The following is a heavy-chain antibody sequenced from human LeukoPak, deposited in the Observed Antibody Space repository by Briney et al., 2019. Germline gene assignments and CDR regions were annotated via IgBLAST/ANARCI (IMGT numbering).Heavy chain of an antibody. Sequence: GGSLRLSCAASGFTFSSYGMHWVRQAPGKGVEWVSFIRYDGSNKYYADPVKGGFTISRDNSKNTLNLQMNRLRAEDTAVYYCAKDRYYYDSSGYSDFDYWGQGTLVTVSS. CDR2: IRYDGSNK. CDR3: AKDRYYYDSSGYSDFDY. D-gene: IGHD3-22*01. CDR1: GFTFSSYG. V-gene: IGHV3-30*02. J-gene: IGHJ4*02.